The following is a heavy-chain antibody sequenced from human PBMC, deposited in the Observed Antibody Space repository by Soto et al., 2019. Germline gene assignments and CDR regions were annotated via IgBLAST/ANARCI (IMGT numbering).Heavy chain of an antibody. V-gene: IGHV3-48*01. D-gene: IGHD5-12*01. CDR2: IDSSSSDI. J-gene: IGHJ6*03. Sequence: EVHLVESGGGLVQPGGSLRLSCAASGLIFSSYSMNWVRQAPGKGLEWVSYIDSSSSDIYYADSVRGRFTISRNNAKKTLFLKMNSLRAKDMAVYYCARDRPVDVVPTIPTYYYYMDVWGKGTTVTGSS. CDR3: ARDRPVDVVPTIPTYYYYMDV. CDR1: GLIFSSYS.